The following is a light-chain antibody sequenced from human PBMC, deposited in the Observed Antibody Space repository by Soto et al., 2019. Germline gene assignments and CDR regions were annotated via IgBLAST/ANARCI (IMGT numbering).Light chain of an antibody. Sequence: VLTQSPDTLALSPGETATLSCRASQSVDRYVAWYQQKVGQAPRRLIYDAYTRATGVGARFVGSGSAPDFSLTITSLEAEDFAVYYCQQRAKWPSTVGPGTKVEMK. J-gene: IGKJ2*02. CDR3: QQRAKWPST. CDR2: DAY. CDR1: QSVDRY. V-gene: IGKV3-11*01.